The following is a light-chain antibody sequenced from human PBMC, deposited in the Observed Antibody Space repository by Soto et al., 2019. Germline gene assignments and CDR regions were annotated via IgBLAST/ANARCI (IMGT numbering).Light chain of an antibody. CDR3: QQYGGSPRT. CDR2: GAS. J-gene: IGKJ1*01. V-gene: IGKV3-20*01. Sequence: EIVLTQSPGTLSLSPGEGATLSCRASQSINSFLAWYQQRRGQAPRLLIHGASNRATGIPDRFSGSVSGPDFTLTISRLEPEDFAVYYCQQYGGSPRTFGQGTKVDIK. CDR1: QSINSF.